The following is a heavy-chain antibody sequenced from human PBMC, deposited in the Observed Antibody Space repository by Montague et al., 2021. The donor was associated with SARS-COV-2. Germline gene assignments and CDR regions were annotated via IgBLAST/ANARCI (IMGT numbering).Heavy chain of an antibody. CDR2: LFHIDTA. J-gene: IGHJ4*02. Sequence: SETLSLTCTVSDGSVISTYPHWHWIRQSPGKGLEWIGGFLFHIDTADYNASLSSRITISVDTSKNQFALKLTSVTAAETADYYCTRGIDSYKTGYWGQGIQVTVSS. D-gene: IGHD6-13*01. V-gene: IGHV4-39*06. CDR1: DGSVISTYPH. CDR3: TRGIDSYKTGY.